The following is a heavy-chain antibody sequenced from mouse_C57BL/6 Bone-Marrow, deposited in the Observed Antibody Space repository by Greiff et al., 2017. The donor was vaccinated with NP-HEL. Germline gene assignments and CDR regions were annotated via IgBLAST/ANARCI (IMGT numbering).Heavy chain of an antibody. V-gene: IGHV5-4*03. J-gene: IGHJ3*01. CDR3: ARYVRFAY. CDR2: ISDGGSYT. Sequence: EVMLVESGGGLVKPGGSLKLSCAASGFTFSSYAMSWVRQTPEKRLEWVATISDGGSYTYYPDNVKGRFTISRDNAKNNLYLQMSHLKSEDTAMYYRARYVRFAYWGQGTLVTVSA. CDR1: GFTFSSYA.